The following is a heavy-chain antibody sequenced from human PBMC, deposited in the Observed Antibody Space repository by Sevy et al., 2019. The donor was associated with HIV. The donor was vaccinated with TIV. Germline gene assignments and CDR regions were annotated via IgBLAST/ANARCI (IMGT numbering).Heavy chain of an antibody. D-gene: IGHD5-18*01. J-gene: IGHJ6*02. Sequence: SETLSLTCAVYGVSFSGYYWSWIRQPPGKGLEWIGEINHSGSTNYNPSLKSRVTISVDTSKNQFSLKLSSVTAADTAVYYCARESDTAMVTYYYYGMDVWGQGTTVTVSS. CDR1: GVSFSGYY. CDR3: ARESDTAMVTYYYYGMDV. CDR2: INHSGST. V-gene: IGHV4-34*01.